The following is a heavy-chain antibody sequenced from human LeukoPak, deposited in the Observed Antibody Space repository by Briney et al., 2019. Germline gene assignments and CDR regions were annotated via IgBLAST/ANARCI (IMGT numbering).Heavy chain of an antibody. CDR2: IYPGDSDT. CDR1: GYSFTSYW. Sequence: GESLKISCKGSGYSFTSYWIGWVRQMPGKGLEWMGIIYPGDSDTRYSPSFQRQVTISADKSISTAYLQWSSLKASDTAMYYCARGRSGYCSGGSCRNWFDPWGQGTLVTVSS. CDR3: ARGRSGYCSGGSCRNWFDP. D-gene: IGHD2-15*01. J-gene: IGHJ5*02. V-gene: IGHV5-51*01.